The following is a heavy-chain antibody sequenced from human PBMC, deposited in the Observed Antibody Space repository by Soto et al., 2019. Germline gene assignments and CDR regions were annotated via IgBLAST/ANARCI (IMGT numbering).Heavy chain of an antibody. D-gene: IGHD3-22*01. V-gene: IGHV3-21*01. J-gene: IGHJ6*02. Sequence: EVQLVESGGGLVKPGGSLTLSCAASGFTFSVYTINWVRQAPGKGLEWVSSISSRSNYIYYADSLKGRFTITRDNAKNSLSLQMTSLRDEDTAVYYCARGRAIIVDYYCGMDVWGQGTTVTVSS. CDR1: GFTFSVYT. CDR3: ARGRAIIVDYYCGMDV. CDR2: ISSRSNYI.